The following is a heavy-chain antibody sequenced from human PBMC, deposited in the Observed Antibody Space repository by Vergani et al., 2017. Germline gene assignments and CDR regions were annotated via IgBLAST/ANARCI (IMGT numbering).Heavy chain of an antibody. CDR3: ARGRKYYDSSGYKYXFDY. V-gene: IGHV1-2*02. J-gene: IGHJ4*02. CDR1: GYTFTGYY. CDR2: INPNSGGT. Sequence: QVQLVQSGAEVKKPGASVKVSCKASGYTFTGYYMHWVRQAPGQGLEWMGWINPNSGGTNYAQKFQGRVTMTWDTSISTAYMELSRLRSDDTAVYYCARGRKYYDSSGYKYXFDYWGQGTLVTVSS. D-gene: IGHD3-22*01.